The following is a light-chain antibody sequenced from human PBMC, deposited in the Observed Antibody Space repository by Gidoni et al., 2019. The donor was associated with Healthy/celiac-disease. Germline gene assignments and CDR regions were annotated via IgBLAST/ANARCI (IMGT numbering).Light chain of an antibody. CDR1: SSDVGGYNY. CDR2: DVS. V-gene: IGLV2-14*03. Sequence: QSALTQPAYVSGSPGQSITISCTGTSSDVGGYNYVSWYQQHPGKAPKLMIYDVSNRPSGVSNRFSGAKSGNTASLTISGLQAEEEADYYCSSYTSSSTLFGGGTKLTVL. J-gene: IGLJ3*02. CDR3: SSYTSSSTL.